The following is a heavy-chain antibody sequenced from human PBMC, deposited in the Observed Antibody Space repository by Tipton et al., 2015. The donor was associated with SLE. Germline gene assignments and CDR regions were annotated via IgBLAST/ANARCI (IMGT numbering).Heavy chain of an antibody. CDR1: GFTFSSYA. D-gene: IGHD6-13*01. Sequence: SLRLSWAASGFTFSSYAMHWVRQAPGKGLEWVAVISYDGSNKYYADSVKGRFTISRDNSKNTLYLQMNSLRAEDTAVYYCARDDSSSGKGYWGQGTLVTVSS. CDR2: ISYDGSNK. V-gene: IGHV3-30*04. CDR3: ARDDSSSGKGY. J-gene: IGHJ4*02.